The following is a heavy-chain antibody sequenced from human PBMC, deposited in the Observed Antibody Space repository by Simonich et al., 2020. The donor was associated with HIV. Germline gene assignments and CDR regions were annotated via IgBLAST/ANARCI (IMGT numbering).Heavy chain of an antibody. CDR3: ARSAGWLPLDY. CDR2: INHSENTT. V-gene: IGHV4-34*01. D-gene: IGHD6-19*01. CDR1: GGSFSGYY. J-gene: IGHJ4*02. Sequence: QVQLQQWGAGLLKPSETLSLTCAVYGGSFSGYYWSWIRQPPGKGLEWIAEINHSENTTNYNPALKSRVTISGDTSKRKISLKLTAGNAADTAVYYCARSAGWLPLDYWGLGTLVTVSS.